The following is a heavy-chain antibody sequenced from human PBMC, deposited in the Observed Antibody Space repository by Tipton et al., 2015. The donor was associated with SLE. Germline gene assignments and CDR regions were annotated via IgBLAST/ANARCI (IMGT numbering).Heavy chain of an antibody. CDR2: INTDGSDT. CDR1: GFTFNTYW. V-gene: IGHV3-74*01. Sequence: SLRLSCAASGFTFNTYWMHWVRQAPGKGLVWVSRINTDGSDTTYADSVKGRFTISRDNAKNTVYLQMNSLRAEDTAVYYCVRDRQWLIGDYWGQGNLVTVSS. J-gene: IGHJ4*02. D-gene: IGHD6-19*01. CDR3: VRDRQWLIGDY.